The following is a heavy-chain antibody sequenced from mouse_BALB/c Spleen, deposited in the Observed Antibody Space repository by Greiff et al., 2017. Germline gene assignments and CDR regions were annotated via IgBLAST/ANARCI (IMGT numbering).Heavy chain of an antibody. J-gene: IGHJ1*01. Sequence: EVQLQQSGPELVKPGASVKVSCKASGYSFTDYNMYWVKQSHGKSLEWIGYIDPYNGGTSYNQKFKGKATLTVDKSSSTAFMHLNSLTSEDTAVYYCARPNYCGSSYDWYFDVWGAGTTVTVSS. CDR3: ARPNYCGSSYDWYFDV. D-gene: IGHD1-1*01. V-gene: IGHV1S135*01. CDR1: GYSFTDYN. CDR2: IDPYNGGT.